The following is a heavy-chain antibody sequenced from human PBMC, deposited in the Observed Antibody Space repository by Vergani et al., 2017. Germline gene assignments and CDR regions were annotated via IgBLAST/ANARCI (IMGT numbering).Heavy chain of an antibody. CDR3: ARASSAGGYSGYDIDAFDI. D-gene: IGHD5-12*01. V-gene: IGHV1-2*02. J-gene: IGHJ3*02. CDR1: GYTFTGYY. CDR2: INPNSGGT. Sequence: QVQLVQSGAEVQKPGASVKVSCKASGYTFTGYYMHWVRQAPGQGLEWMGWINPNSGGTNYAQKFQGRVTMTRDTSISTAYMELSRLRSDDTAVYYCARASSAGGYSGYDIDAFDIWGQGTMVTVSS.